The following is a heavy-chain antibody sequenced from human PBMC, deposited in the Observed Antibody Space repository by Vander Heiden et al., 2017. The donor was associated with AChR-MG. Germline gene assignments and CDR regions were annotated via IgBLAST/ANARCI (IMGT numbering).Heavy chain of an antibody. Sequence: QLQLQESGPGLVTPSETLSLTCTGPGGPISSSRYYWGWLRQPPGKGLEWIGSIYYSGSTYYNPSLKSRVTISVDTSKNQFSLKLSSMTAADTAVYYCAGLWSGSQDYWGQGTLVTVSS. CDR2: IYYSGST. CDR3: AGLWSGSQDY. CDR1: GGPISSSRYY. D-gene: IGHD3-3*01. J-gene: IGHJ4*02. V-gene: IGHV4-39*01.